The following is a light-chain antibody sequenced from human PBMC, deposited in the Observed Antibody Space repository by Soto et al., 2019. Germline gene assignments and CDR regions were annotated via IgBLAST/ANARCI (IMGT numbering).Light chain of an antibody. CDR3: QQSRT. CDR1: ESISRW. CDR2: KAS. Sequence: DIQMTQSPSSLSASVGDRVTITCRASESISRWLAWYQQKPGKAPNLLIYKASTLGSGVPSRFSGSGSGTDFTLTISSLQPEDFATYYCQQSRTFGQGTKVDIK. J-gene: IGKJ1*01. V-gene: IGKV1-5*03.